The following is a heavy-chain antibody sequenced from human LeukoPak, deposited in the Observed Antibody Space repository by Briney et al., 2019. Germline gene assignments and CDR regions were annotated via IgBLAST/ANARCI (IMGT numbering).Heavy chain of an antibody. Sequence: SQTLSLTCAVSGGSISSGGYSWSWIRQPPGKGLEWIGYIYHSGSTYYNSSLKSRVTISVDRSKNQFSLKLSSVTAADTAVYYCARSYGSGSYYTPGYWGQGTLVTVSS. CDR2: IYHSGST. CDR3: ARSYGSGSYYTPGY. J-gene: IGHJ4*02. V-gene: IGHV4-30-2*01. CDR1: GGSISSGGYS. D-gene: IGHD3-10*01.